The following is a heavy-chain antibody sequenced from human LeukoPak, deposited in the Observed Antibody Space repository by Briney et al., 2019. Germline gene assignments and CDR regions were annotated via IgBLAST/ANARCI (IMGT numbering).Heavy chain of an antibody. CDR2: ISSSSSYI. J-gene: IGHJ3*02. CDR3: ARAIKKIAVAGTHGAFDI. V-gene: IGHV3-21*01. CDR1: GFTFRSYG. D-gene: IGHD6-19*01. Sequence: GGSLRLSCAASGFTFRSYGMSWVRQAPGKGLEWVSSISSSSSYIYYADSVKGRFTISRDNAKNSLYLQMNSLRAEDTAVYYCARAIKKIAVAGTHGAFDIWGQGTMVTVSS.